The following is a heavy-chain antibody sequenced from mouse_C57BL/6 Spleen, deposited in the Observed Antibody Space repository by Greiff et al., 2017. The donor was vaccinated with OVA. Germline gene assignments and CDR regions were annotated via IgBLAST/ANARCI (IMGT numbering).Heavy chain of an antibody. J-gene: IGHJ2*01. CDR1: GYAFSSYW. CDR2: IYPGDGDT. Sequence: QVQLQQSGAELVKPGASVKISCKASGYAFSSYWMNWVKQRPGKGLEWIGQIYPGDGDTNYNGKFKGKATLTADKSSSTAYMQLSSLTSEDSAVYFCARELYYCSEHFLVQWGRGTTLTVPS. V-gene: IGHV1-80*01. D-gene: IGHD2-1*01. CDR3: ARELYYCSEHFLVQ.